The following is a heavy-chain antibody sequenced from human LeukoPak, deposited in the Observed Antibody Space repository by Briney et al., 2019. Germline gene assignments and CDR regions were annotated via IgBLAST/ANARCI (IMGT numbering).Heavy chain of an antibody. D-gene: IGHD4-17*01. CDR1: GYTFINYF. J-gene: IGHJ4*02. CDR3: ARKGDYEVDFDY. Sequence: ASVKVSCTAPGYTFINYFLHWVRQAPGQGLEWMGRINPNTGGTNYAQKFQGRIIMTRDTSINTAYMELTRLRSDDTAVYYCARKGDYEVDFDYWGQGTLVTVSS. V-gene: IGHV1-2*06. CDR2: INPNTGGT.